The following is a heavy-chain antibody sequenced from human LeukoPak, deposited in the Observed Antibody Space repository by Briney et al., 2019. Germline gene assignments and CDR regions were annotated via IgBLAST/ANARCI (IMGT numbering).Heavy chain of an antibody. V-gene: IGHV3-23*01. J-gene: IGHJ4*02. Sequence: GGSLRLSCAASGFTFSSNAMSWVRRAPGKGLEWVSAISGSGGSTYYADSVKGRFTISRDNSKNTLYLQMNSLRAEDTAVYYCAKRAMITFGGVIVQDYYFDYWGQGTLVTVSS. CDR1: GFTFSSNA. D-gene: IGHD3-16*02. CDR2: ISGSGGST. CDR3: AKRAMITFGGVIVQDYYFDY.